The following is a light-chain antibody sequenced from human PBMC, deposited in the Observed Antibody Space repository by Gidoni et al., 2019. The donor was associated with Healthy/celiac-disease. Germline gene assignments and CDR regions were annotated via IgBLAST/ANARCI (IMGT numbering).Light chain of an antibody. CDR2: KAS. CDR1: QSTSSW. Sequence: DIQMTQSPSTLSASVGYRVTITCRASQSTSSWLAWYQQKPGKAPKLLIYKASSLESGVPSRCSGSGSGTEFTLTISSLQPDDFATYYCQQYNSYWLTFGGGTKVEIK. V-gene: IGKV1-5*03. CDR3: QQYNSYWLT. J-gene: IGKJ4*01.